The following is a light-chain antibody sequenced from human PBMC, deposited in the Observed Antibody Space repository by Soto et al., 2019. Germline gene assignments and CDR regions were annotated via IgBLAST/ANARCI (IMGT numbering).Light chain of an antibody. Sequence: ALQLTQSPSSLSASVGDRVNITCRASQGISSALAWYQQKPGKAPKLLIYDASSLESGVPSRFSGSGSGTDFTLTISSLQPEDFATYYCQQFNSYPITFGQGTRLEIK. CDR2: DAS. CDR1: QGISSA. J-gene: IGKJ5*01. CDR3: QQFNSYPIT. V-gene: IGKV1-13*02.